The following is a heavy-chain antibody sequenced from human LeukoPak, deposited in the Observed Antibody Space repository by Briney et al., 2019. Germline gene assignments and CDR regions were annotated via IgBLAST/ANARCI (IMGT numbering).Heavy chain of an antibody. Sequence: SETLSLTCTVSGGSISSYYWSWIRQPPGKGLEWIGYLYYSGSTNYNPSLKSRVTISVDTSKNQFSLKLNSVTAADTAVYYCARGRDGYNFLNRGEYYYFDYWGQGTLVTVSS. CDR3: ARGRDGYNFLNRGEYYYFDY. CDR1: GGSISSYY. V-gene: IGHV4-59*08. CDR2: LYYSGST. D-gene: IGHD5-24*01. J-gene: IGHJ4*02.